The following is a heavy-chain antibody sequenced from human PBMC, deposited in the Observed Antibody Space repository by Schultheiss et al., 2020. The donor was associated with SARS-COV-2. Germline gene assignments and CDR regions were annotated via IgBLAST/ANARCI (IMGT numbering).Heavy chain of an antibody. Sequence: GGSLRLSCAASGFTFSDHYMDWVRQAPGKGLEWVAVISYDGSNKYYADSVKGRFAMSRVNSKNTLYLQMNSLRAEDTAVYYCARDQGLDIWGQGTMVTVSS. CDR3: ARDQGLDI. CDR2: ISYDGSNK. V-gene: IGHV3-30*09. CDR1: GFTFSDHY. J-gene: IGHJ3*02.